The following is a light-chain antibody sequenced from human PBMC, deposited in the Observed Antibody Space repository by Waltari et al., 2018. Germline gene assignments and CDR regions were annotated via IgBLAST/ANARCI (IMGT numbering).Light chain of an antibody. CDR3: QQYDIAPRT. CDR1: QTVRTTY. J-gene: IGKJ4*02. V-gene: IGKV3-20*01. CDR2: GAS. Sequence: EIVLTQSPGTLSLSPGERATLSCRASQTVRTTYLAWYQQKPGQAPTLLSYGASSRATGIPDRFSGSGSGTDFSLTISRLEPEGFAVYYCQQYDIAPRTFGGGTKVEIK.